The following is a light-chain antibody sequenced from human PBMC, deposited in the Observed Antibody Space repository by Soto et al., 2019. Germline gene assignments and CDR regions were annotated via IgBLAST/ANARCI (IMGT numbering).Light chain of an antibody. CDR2: DAS. V-gene: IGKV1-5*01. Sequence: DIPMTQSPSTLSASVGDRVTITCRASQSISTWLAWYQQKPGRAPDLLIYDASSLESGVPSRFSGSGSGTEFTLTISSLQPDDFATYYCQQYNVYYTFGQGTKLEIK. CDR3: QQYNVYYT. J-gene: IGKJ2*01. CDR1: QSISTW.